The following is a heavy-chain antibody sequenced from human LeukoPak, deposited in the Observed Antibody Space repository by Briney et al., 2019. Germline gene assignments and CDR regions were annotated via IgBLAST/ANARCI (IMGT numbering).Heavy chain of an antibody. D-gene: IGHD4-17*01. V-gene: IGHV4-59*01. Sequence: SGTLSLTCTVSGDSISSYYWSWIRQPPGKGLEWIGYIYYSGSTSYNPSLKSRVTISVDTSKNQFSLKLSSVTAADTAVYYCARGPTVTYYYFDYWGQGTLVTVSS. J-gene: IGHJ4*02. CDR2: IYYSGST. CDR3: ARGPTVTYYYFDY. CDR1: GDSISSYY.